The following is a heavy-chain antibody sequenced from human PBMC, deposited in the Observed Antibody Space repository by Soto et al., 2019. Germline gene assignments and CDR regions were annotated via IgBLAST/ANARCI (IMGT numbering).Heavy chain of an antibody. V-gene: IGHV1-2*02. Sequence: QVQLVQSGAEVKKSGASVKVSCKASGYTFSDYFIQWLRQAPGQGLEWVAWINPKTAATNYGKNCQDRVTLTSDTSFRTAYLELTGLRSDDTAVYYCARSKWGLDYYSGMDVWGQGTAVTVS. J-gene: IGHJ6*02. CDR3: ARSKWGLDYYSGMDV. CDR2: INPKTAAT. D-gene: IGHD1-26*01. CDR1: GYTFSDYF.